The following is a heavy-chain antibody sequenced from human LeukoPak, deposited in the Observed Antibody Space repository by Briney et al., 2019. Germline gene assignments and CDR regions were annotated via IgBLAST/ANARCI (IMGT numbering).Heavy chain of an antibody. J-gene: IGHJ4*02. V-gene: IGHV1-2*02. CDR2: INPNTGVT. Sequence: GASVKVSCKSSGYSFIAYYVHWVRQAPGEGLEWMGWINPNTGVTNYAQNFQGRVTMTRHTSMTTVYLELSSLRSEDTAVYYCAVVGANPVDYWGQGTLVTVSS. CDR3: AVVGANPVDY. CDR1: GYSFIAYY. D-gene: IGHD1-26*01.